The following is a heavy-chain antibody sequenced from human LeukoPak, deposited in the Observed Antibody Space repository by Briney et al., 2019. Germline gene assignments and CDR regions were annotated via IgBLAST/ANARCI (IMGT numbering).Heavy chain of an antibody. CDR1: GYIFTDYA. CDR3: ARARWTSTVTTYYLDF. V-gene: IGHV1-3*01. Sequence: ASVKVSCKASGYIFTDYAIQWVRQAPGQGLEWMGWINAGNGKTKYSQKFQGRVTTTRDTSASTVYMELSGLRSDDTAVYYCARARWTSTVTTYYLDFWGQGTLVTVSS. J-gene: IGHJ4*02. D-gene: IGHD4-17*01. CDR2: INAGNGKT.